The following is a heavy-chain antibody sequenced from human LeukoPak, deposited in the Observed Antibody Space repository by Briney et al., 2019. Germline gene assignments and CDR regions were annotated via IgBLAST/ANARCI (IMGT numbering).Heavy chain of an antibody. CDR1: GFTFSSYS. CDR3: ATDPQDTYYSSSRCYAFDY. Sequence: PGGSLRLSCAASGFTFSSYSMNWVRQAPGKGLEWVSSISVSSSYVYYADSVKGRFTISRDDAKNSLYLQMNSLRAEDTAVYYCATDPQDTYYSSSRCYAFDYWGQGTLVTVSS. D-gene: IGHD2-2*01. CDR2: ISVSSSYV. V-gene: IGHV3-21*01. J-gene: IGHJ4*02.